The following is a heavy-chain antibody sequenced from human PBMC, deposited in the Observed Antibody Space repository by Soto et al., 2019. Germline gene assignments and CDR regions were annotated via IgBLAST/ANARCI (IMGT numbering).Heavy chain of an antibody. CDR2: ISGSGAST. D-gene: IGHD3-10*01. V-gene: IGHV3-23*01. CDR1: GFTFSTYA. Sequence: VGSLRLSCAASGFTFSTYAMSWFRQAPVKGLEWVSFISGSGASTKYADSVQGRFTISRDNSKNTLYLQMNSLRAEDTAVYYCAKDLYGSGNYSFDYWGQGTLVTVSS. CDR3: AKDLYGSGNYSFDY. J-gene: IGHJ4*02.